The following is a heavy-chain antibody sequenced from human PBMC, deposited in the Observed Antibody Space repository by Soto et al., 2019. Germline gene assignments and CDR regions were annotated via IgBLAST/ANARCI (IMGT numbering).Heavy chain of an antibody. Sequence: QVQLQESGPGLVKPSGTLSLTCAVSGVSIGSHDWWTWVRQPPGKGLEWIGESHKKGNTNYNSSLESRVTISLDTSKNHCSLQLSSVTVADTAVYYCATRDTGRVYWGQGTLVTVSS. CDR1: GVSIGSHDW. J-gene: IGHJ4*02. CDR2: SHKKGNT. CDR3: ATRDTGRVY. V-gene: IGHV4-4*02. D-gene: IGHD5-18*01.